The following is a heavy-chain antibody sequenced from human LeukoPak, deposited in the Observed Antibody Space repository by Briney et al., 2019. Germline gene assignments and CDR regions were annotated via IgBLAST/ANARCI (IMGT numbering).Heavy chain of an antibody. CDR3: ARGDYYDSSGYYGPGDKYGMDV. D-gene: IGHD3-22*01. J-gene: IGHJ6*02. V-gene: IGHV3-48*03. Sequence: PGGSLRLSCAASGFTFSSYEMNWVRQAPGKGLEWVSYISSSGSTIYYADSVKGRFTISRDNAKNSLYLQMNSLRAEDTAVYYCARGDYYDSSGYYGPGDKYGMDVWGQGTTVTVSS. CDR1: GFTFSSYE. CDR2: ISSSGSTI.